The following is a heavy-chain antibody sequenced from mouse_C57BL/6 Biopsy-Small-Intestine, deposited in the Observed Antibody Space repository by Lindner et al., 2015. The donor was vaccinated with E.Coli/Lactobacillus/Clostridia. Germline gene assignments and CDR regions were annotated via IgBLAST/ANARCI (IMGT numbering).Heavy chain of an antibody. CDR3: TRRPGTSYFDY. V-gene: IGHV5-17*01. CDR1: GFTFSDYG. D-gene: IGHD4-1*01. J-gene: IGHJ2*01. CDR2: ISSGSSTF. Sequence: VQLQESGGGLVKPGGSLKLSCAASGFTFSDYGMHWVRQAPEKGLEWVAYISSGSSTFYYADTVKGRFTVSRDNAKNTLSLQMTSLRSEDTAMYYCTRRPGTSYFDYWGQGTTLTVSS.